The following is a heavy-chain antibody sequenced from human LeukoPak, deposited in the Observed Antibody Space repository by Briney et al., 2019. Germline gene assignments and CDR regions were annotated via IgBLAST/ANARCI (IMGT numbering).Heavy chain of an antibody. D-gene: IGHD2-15*01. CDR2: ISYDGSNK. CDR3: ARDFLRYCSGGSCPRAFDI. V-gene: IGHV3-30*04. CDR1: GFTFSSYA. J-gene: IGHJ3*02. Sequence: PGRSLRLSCAASGFTFSSYAMHWVRQAPGKGREWVAVISYDGSNKYYADYVKGRFTISRDNSKNTLYLQMNSLRAEDTAVYYCARDFLRYCSGGSCPRAFDIWGQGTMVTVSS.